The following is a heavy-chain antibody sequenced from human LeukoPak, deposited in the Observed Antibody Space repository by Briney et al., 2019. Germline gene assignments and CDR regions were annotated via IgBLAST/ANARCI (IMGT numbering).Heavy chain of an antibody. CDR1: GFTFSDYW. D-gene: IGHD4-11*01. Sequence: PGGSLRLSCSASGFTFSDYWMMWVRQAPGKGLEWVGNIRQDDSEKNYVDSVKGRFTISRDNARSSLYLQMNSLRAEDTAVYYCARVNDYSNYELDYWGQGTLVTVSS. J-gene: IGHJ4*02. CDR3: ARVNDYSNYELDY. V-gene: IGHV3-7*01. CDR2: IRQDDSEK.